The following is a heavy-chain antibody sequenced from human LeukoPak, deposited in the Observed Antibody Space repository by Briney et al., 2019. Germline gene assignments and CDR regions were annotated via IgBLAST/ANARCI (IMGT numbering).Heavy chain of an antibody. D-gene: IGHD3-10*01. CDR2: IYTSGST. CDR3: ARGGYYGSGSYYAFYYYYYMDV. V-gene: IGHV4-61*02. CDR1: GGSISSGSYY. Sequence: SQTLSLTCTVSGGSISSGSYYWSWIRQPAGKGLEWIGRIYTSGSTNYNPSLKSRVTISVDTSKNQFSLKLSSVTAADTAVYYCARGGYYGSGSYYAFYYYYYMDVWGKGTTVTVSS. J-gene: IGHJ6*03.